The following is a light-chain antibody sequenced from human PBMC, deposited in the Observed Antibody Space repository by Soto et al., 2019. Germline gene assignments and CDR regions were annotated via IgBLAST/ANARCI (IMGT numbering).Light chain of an antibody. CDR2: DAS. J-gene: IGKJ5*01. Sequence: EIVLTQSPCTLSLSPLERATLSCRASQSVSSSTYLAWYQQKAGQAPRLLIYDASSRATGIPDRFSGSGSRTDFTLTISRLEPEDFAVYYCQQYGSAPITFGQGTRLEIK. CDR3: QQYGSAPIT. CDR1: QSVSSSTY. V-gene: IGKV3-20*01.